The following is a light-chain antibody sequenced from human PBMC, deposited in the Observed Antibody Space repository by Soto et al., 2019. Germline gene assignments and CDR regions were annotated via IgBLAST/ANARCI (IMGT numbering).Light chain of an antibody. CDR1: QDVRKY. V-gene: IGKV1-33*01. J-gene: IGKJ3*01. Sequence: DIQMTQSPSPLSASVGDRVTITCQASQDVRKYLSWYQQKARKAPKLLIYDASNLETGVPSRFSGSGSGTDFTFTISSLQPEDIATYYCQQRHNLPHTFGPGTKGD. CDR2: DAS. CDR3: QQRHNLPHT.